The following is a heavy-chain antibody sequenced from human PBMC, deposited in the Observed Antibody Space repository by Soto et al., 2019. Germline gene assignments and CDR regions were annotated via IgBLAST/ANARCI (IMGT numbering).Heavy chain of an antibody. Sequence: SETLSLTCTVSGGSISSGGYSWTWIRQSPGKGLEWIGYTYQSGTAYYNPSLKSRVTISGDRSKNQFSLSMTSVTAADTAVHYCARDYYGMDVWGQGTTVTVSS. CDR2: TYQSGTA. CDR3: ARDYYGMDV. V-gene: IGHV4-30-2*06. CDR1: GGSISSGGYS. J-gene: IGHJ6*02.